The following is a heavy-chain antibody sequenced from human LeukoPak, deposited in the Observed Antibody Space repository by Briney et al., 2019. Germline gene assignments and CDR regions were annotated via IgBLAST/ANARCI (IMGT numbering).Heavy chain of an antibody. J-gene: IGHJ4*02. CDR1: GGSISSGGYY. CDR2: IYHSGST. Sequence: SQTLSLTCTVSGGSISSGGYYWSWIRQPPGKGLEWIGYIYHSGSTYYNPSLKSRVTISVDRSKNQFSLKLSSVTAADTAVYYCARDPTYYDILTGSEDYWGQGTLVTVSS. V-gene: IGHV4-30-2*01. CDR3: ARDPTYYDILTGSEDY. D-gene: IGHD3-9*01.